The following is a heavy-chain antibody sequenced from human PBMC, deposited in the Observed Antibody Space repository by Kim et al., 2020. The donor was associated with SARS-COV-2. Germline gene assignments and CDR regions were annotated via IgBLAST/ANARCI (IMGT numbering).Heavy chain of an antibody. D-gene: IGHD3-3*01. V-gene: IGHV3-11*03. Sequence: TNYADAVRGRFTISRDDAKNSLFLQMNNLRAEDTAIYYCTNIRFGQSDYWGQGPLVTVSS. CDR3: TNIRFGQSDY. J-gene: IGHJ4*02. CDR2: T.